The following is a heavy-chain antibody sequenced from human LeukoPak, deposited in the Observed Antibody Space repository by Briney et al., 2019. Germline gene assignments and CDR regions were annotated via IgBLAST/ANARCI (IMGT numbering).Heavy chain of an antibody. CDR1: GFSFSDYY. J-gene: IGHJ4*02. Sequence: GGSLRLSCEASGFSFSDYYMSWIRQAPGKGLEWVSDIGGGGKTIHTDSVKGRFTISRDNSKNSLFLQMNRLRAEDTAVYYCVRSILISMIRGDLFYFDYWGQGTLVSVSS. V-gene: IGHV3-11*01. CDR2: IGGGGKTI. D-gene: IGHD3-10*01. CDR3: VRSILISMIRGDLFYFDY.